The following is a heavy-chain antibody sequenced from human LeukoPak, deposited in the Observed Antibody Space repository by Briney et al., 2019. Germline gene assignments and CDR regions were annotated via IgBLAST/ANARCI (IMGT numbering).Heavy chain of an antibody. CDR1: GVSISSYY. CDR3: ARLAAISGSDYPDD. V-gene: IGHV4-59*08. Sequence: PSEILSLTCTVSGVSISSYYWSWIRQPPGKGLEWIGYIFYSGNTIYNPSLRSRVTISADTSKNHFSLRLRSVTAADTAVYYCARLAAISGSDYPDDWGQGTLVTVSS. D-gene: IGHD1-26*01. J-gene: IGHJ4*02. CDR2: IFYSGNT.